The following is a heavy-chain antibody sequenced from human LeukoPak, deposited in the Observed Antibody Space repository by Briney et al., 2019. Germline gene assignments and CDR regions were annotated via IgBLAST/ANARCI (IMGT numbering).Heavy chain of an antibody. Sequence: GASVKVSCKTSGYTFTNYGISWLRQAPGQGLEWMGWISPYNGNTIYAQKLQGRVTVTTDTSTSTAYMELRSLRSDDTAVYYCTRTVLDCKNGFCYDYWGQGTLVTVSS. CDR3: TRTVLDCKNGFCYDY. D-gene: IGHD2-8*01. V-gene: IGHV1-18*01. CDR1: GYTFTNYG. CDR2: ISPYNGNT. J-gene: IGHJ4*02.